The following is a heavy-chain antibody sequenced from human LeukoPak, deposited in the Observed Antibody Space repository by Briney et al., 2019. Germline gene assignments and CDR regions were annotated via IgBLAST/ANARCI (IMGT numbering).Heavy chain of an antibody. J-gene: IGHJ6*02. V-gene: IGHV1-2*06. CDR3: ARDHAYTAMEGGAYYYYYYGMDV. Sequence: ASVKVSCKASGYTFTGYYMHWVRQAPGQGLEWMGRINPNSGGTNYAQKFQGRVTMPRATSINTAYMELSRLRSDDTAVYYCARDHAYTAMEGGAYYYYYYGMDVWGQGTTVTVSS. D-gene: IGHD5-18*01. CDR1: GYTFTGYY. CDR2: INPNSGGT.